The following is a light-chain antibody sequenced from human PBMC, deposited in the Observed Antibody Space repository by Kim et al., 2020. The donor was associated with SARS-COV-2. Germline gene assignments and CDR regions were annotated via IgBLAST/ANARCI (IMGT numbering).Light chain of an antibody. CDR3: YSTDSSGNHRV. CDR2: EDS. CDR1: ALPKKY. Sequence: SYELTQPPSVSVSPGQTARITCSGDALPKKYAYWYQQKSGQAPVLVIYEDSKRPSGIPERFSGSGSGTAATLSISGAQVEDEADYYCYSTDSSGNHRVFGGGTQLTVL. J-gene: IGLJ3*02. V-gene: IGLV3-10*01.